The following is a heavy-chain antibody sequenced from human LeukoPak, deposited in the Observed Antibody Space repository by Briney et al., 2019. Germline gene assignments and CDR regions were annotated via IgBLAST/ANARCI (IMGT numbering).Heavy chain of an antibody. D-gene: IGHD3-10*01. CDR1: GGSLSSYY. CDR2: IYYSGST. CDR3: AAQVPTLLWFGESPSYYFDY. J-gene: IGHJ4*02. Sequence: SETLSLTCTVSGGSLSSYYWSWIRQPPGKGLEWIGYIYYSGSTNYNPSLKSRVTISVDTSKNQFSLKLSSVTAADTAVYYCAAQVPTLLWFGESPSYYFDYWGQGTLVTVSS. V-gene: IGHV4-59*01.